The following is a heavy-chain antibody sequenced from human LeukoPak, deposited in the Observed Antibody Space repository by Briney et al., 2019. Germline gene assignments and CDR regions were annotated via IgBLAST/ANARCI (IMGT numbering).Heavy chain of an antibody. CDR1: GFTFSSYG. V-gene: IGHV3-33*01. CDR3: ARELIAAAGTPYFDY. CDR2: IWYDGSNK. J-gene: IGHJ4*02. D-gene: IGHD6-13*01. Sequence: GGSLTLSCAASGFTFSSYGMHWVRQAPGKGLEWVAVIWYDGSNKYYADSVKGRFTISRDNSKNTLYLQMNSLRAEDTAVYYCARELIAAAGTPYFDYWGQGTLVTVSS.